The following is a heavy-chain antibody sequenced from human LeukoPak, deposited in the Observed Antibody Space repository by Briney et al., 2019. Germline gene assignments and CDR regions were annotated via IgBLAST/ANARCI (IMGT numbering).Heavy chain of an antibody. D-gene: IGHD3-10*01. CDR1: GYTFSTYW. J-gene: IGHJ3*02. CDR2: IYPGDSDT. V-gene: IGHV5-51*01. Sequence: GESLKISCKGSGYTFSTYWIGWVRQVPGKGLEWMGIIYPGDSDTRDSPSFQCHVTMSADKSTAYLQWSSLKASDTGMYYCARHHDKGVQRAFDIWGQGTMVIVSS. CDR3: ARHHDKGVQRAFDI.